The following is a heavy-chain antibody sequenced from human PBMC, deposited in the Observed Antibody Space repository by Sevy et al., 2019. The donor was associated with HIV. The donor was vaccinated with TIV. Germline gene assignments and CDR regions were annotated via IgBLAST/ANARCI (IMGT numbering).Heavy chain of an antibody. V-gene: IGHV3-48*01. J-gene: IGHJ6*02. Sequence: GGSLRLSCAASGFPFSNYGMNWVRQAPGKGLEWVSYISYISSAIYYADSVKGRFTISRDNAKKSLYLQMNSLRAEDTAVYYCARGLAAHQGYYYDMDVWGQGTTVTVSS. CDR3: ARGLAAHQGYYYDMDV. D-gene: IGHD6-6*01. CDR1: GFPFSNYG. CDR2: ISYISSAI.